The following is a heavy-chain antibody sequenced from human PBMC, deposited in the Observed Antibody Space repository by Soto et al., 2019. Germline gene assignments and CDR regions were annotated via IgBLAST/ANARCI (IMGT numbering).Heavy chain of an antibody. CDR1: GFTVSSYG. D-gene: IGHD3-22*01. CDR2: IWNDGSNK. Sequence: QVQLVESGGGVVQSGRSLRLSCAASGFTVSSYGMHWVRQAPGKGLEWVAVIWNDGSNKYYADSVKGRFTISRDNSKNTLHMQMNSLRAEDTAVYYCARDRFHYYDSSGYPTQGGAYDIWGQGTMVTVSS. V-gene: IGHV3-33*01. CDR3: ARDRFHYYDSSGYPTQGGAYDI. J-gene: IGHJ3*02.